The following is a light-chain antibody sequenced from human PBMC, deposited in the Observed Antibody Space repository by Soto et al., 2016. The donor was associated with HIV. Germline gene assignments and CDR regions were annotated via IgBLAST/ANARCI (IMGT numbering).Light chain of an antibody. CDR2: ATS. CDR3: QQSSETPRT. Sequence: DIQMTQSPSSLSASGGDRVTITCRASQSISNYLNWYQQKPGKAPRLLIYATSSLQSGVPSRFGGSGSGTDFTLTISSLQPEDFGTYYCQQSSETPRTFGQGTKVLI. V-gene: IGKV1-39*01. J-gene: IGKJ1*01. CDR1: QSISNY.